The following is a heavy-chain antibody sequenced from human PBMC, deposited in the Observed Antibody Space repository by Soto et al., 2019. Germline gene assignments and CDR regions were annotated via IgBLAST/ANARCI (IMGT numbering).Heavy chain of an antibody. Sequence: QVQLVPSGAEVKKPGAAVKVSCKASGYTFTSYGISWVRQAPGQGLEWMGGIIAYNGNTNYAQKLQGRVTMTTDTATSTAYMELRSLRSDDTAVYYCARTRSTMVRELYNWFDPWGQGTLVTVSS. CDR2: IIAYNGNT. V-gene: IGHV1-18*04. CDR1: GYTFTSYG. J-gene: IGHJ5*02. D-gene: IGHD3-10*01. CDR3: ARTRSTMVRELYNWFDP.